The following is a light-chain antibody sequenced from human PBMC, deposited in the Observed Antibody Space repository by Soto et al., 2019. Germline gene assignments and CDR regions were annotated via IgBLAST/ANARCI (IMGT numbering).Light chain of an antibody. J-gene: IGKJ5*01. V-gene: IGKV3-20*01. CDR3: QQYGNSPLIT. Sequence: EIVLTQSPGTLSLSPGERATLSYRASQGVSSSYLAWYQQTPGQAPRLLIYGASTRATGIPDRFSGSGSGTDFTLTISRLEPEDFAVYYCQQYGNSPLITFGQGTRLEIK. CDR2: GAS. CDR1: QGVSSSY.